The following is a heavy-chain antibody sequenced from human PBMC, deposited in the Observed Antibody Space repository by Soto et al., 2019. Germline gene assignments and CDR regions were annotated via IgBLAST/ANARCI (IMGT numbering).Heavy chain of an antibody. V-gene: IGHV3-30*18. Sequence: GGSLRLSCVASGFTFSSYGMHWVRQAPGKGLEWATVISYEGSNKYYADSVKGRFAISRDNSKNTLYLQMNSLRTEDTAVYYCAKQLYFSDHYGMDVWGQGTTVTVSS. J-gene: IGHJ6*02. CDR3: AKQLYFSDHYGMDV. D-gene: IGHD1-1*01. CDR2: ISYEGSNK. CDR1: GFTFSSYG.